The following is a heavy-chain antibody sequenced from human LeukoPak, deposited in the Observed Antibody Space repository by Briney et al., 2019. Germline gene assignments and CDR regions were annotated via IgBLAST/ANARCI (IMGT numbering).Heavy chain of an antibody. J-gene: IGHJ6*02. Sequence: GASVKVSCKASGYTFTSYGISWVRQAPGQGLEWMGWISAYNGNTNYAQKLQGRVTMTTDTSTSTAYMELRSLRSDDTAVYYCARDYSSSWYPYYGMDVWGQGTTVTVSS. CDR1: GYTFTSYG. CDR3: ARDYSSSWYPYYGMDV. D-gene: IGHD6-13*01. V-gene: IGHV1-18*01. CDR2: ISAYNGNT.